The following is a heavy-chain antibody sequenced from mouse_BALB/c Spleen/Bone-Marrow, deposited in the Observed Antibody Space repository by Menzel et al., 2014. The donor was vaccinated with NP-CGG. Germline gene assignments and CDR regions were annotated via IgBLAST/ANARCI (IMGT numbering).Heavy chain of an antibody. J-gene: IGHJ2*01. D-gene: IGHD1-1*01. Sequence: EVMLVESGGGLVQPGGSRKLSCAASGFTFSSFAMHWVRQAPEKGLEWVAYISSGSSTTYYADTVKGRFTISRANPKNALFLQMTSLSSEDAAMSFYASSGSSYGYFDYWGQGTPLTVSS. CDR2: ISSGSSTT. CDR1: GFTFSSFA. V-gene: IGHV5-17*02. CDR3: ASSGSSYGYFDY.